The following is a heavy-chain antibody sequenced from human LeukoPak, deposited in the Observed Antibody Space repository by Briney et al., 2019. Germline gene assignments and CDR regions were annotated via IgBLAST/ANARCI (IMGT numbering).Heavy chain of an antibody. CDR2: IYYSGST. CDR1: GGSISTYY. J-gene: IGHJ4*02. Sequence: SETLSLTCTVSGGSISTYYWSRIRQPPGKGLEWIGYIYYSGSTNYNPSLKSRVTLSVDTSKNQFSLKMSSVTAANTAVYYCARGYSSSWYYFDYWGQGTLVTVPS. CDR3: ARGYSSSWYYFDY. V-gene: IGHV4-59*01. D-gene: IGHD6-13*01.